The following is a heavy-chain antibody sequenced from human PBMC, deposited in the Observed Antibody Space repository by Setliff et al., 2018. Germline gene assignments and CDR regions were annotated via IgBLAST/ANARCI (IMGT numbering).Heavy chain of an antibody. CDR3: ARGLKLRYFDWPIDY. CDR2: MNPNSGNT. V-gene: IGHV1-8*02. Sequence: GASVKVSCKASGYTFTSYGISWVRQAPGQGLEWMGWMNPNSGNTGYAQKFQGRVTMTRNTSISTAYMELSSLRSEDTAVYYCARGLKLRYFDWPIDYWGQGTLVTVSS. CDR1: GYTFTSYG. D-gene: IGHD3-9*01. J-gene: IGHJ4*02.